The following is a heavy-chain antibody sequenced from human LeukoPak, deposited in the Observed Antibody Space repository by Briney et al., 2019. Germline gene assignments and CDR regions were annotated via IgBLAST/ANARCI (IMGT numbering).Heavy chain of an antibody. J-gene: IGHJ6*02. CDR3: ARLLVAVAGTGAYYYYGMDV. CDR1: GGSISNGGYY. CDR2: IYYSGST. V-gene: IGHV4-31*02. D-gene: IGHD6-19*01. Sequence: PSETLSLTCIVSGGSISNGGYYWSWIRQHPGKGLEWIGYIYYSGSTYYNPSLESRVAISIDTSKNQFSLKLSSVAAADTAVYYCARLLVAVAGTGAYYYYGMDVWGQGTTVTVSS.